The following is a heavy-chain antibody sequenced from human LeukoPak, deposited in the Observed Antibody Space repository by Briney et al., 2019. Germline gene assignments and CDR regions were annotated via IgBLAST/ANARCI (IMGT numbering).Heavy chain of an antibody. CDR1: GGSFSGYY. CDR2: INHSGST. J-gene: IGHJ4*02. V-gene: IGHV4-34*01. CDR3: ARGLSNSRRTLLGLDY. D-gene: IGHD3-16*01. Sequence: SETLSLTCAVYGGSFSGYYWSWIRQPLGKGLEWIGEINHSGSTNYNPSLKSRVTISVDTSKNQFSLKLSSVTAADTAVYYCARGLSNSRRTLLGLDYWGQGTLVTVSS.